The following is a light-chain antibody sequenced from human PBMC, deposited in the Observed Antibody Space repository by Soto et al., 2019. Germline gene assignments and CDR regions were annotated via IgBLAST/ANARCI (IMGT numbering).Light chain of an antibody. CDR2: DAR. Sequence: LTQPPSVSVAPGQTARITCGGDNVGGKSVQWYQQKPGQAPVLVLYDARDRPSWIPERFSGSNSGNTATLIISSVEAGDEADFYCQVWDTITDQYIFGSGTKVTVL. J-gene: IGLJ1*01. CDR3: QVWDTITDQYI. V-gene: IGLV3-21*02. CDR1: NVGGKS.